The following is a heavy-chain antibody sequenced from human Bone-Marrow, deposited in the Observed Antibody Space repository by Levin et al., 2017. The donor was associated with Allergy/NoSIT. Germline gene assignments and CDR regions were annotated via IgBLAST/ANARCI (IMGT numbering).Heavy chain of an antibody. CDR2: IYPGDSDS. CDR1: GYSFTNYW. Sequence: GESLKISCKASGYSFTNYWIGWVRQMPWKGLEWMGIIYPGDSDSKYSPSFQGQVTFSADKSISTAYLQWSSLKASDTAMYYCARVRGYSYGYEDYWGQGTLVTVSS. J-gene: IGHJ4*02. D-gene: IGHD5-18*01. CDR3: ARVRGYSYGYEDY. V-gene: IGHV5-51*01.